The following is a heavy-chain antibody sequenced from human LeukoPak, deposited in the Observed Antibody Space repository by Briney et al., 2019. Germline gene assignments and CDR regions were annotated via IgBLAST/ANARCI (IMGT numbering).Heavy chain of an antibody. D-gene: IGHD5-18*01. CDR2: INHSGST. Sequence: SETLSLTCAVYGGSFSGYYWSWIRQPPGKGLEWIGEINHSGSTNYNPSLKSRVTISVDTSKNQFSLKLSSVTAADTAVYYCASRRGYSYVWGQGTLVTVSS. J-gene: IGHJ4*02. CDR3: ASRRGYSYV. V-gene: IGHV4-34*01. CDR1: GGSFSGYY.